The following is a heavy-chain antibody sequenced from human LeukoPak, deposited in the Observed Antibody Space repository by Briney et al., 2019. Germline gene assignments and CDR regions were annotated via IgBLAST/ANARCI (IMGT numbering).Heavy chain of an antibody. CDR1: GFTFSSYS. Sequence: GGSLRLSCAASGFTFSSYSMNWVRQAPGKGLEWVSSISSSRSYIYYADSVKGRFTISRDNSKNTLYLQMNSLRAEDTAVYYCARGGVDYYDSSGPYYYYYYMDVWGKGTTVTISS. V-gene: IGHV3-21*04. J-gene: IGHJ6*03. CDR3: ARGGVDYYDSSGPYYYYYYMDV. D-gene: IGHD3-22*01. CDR2: ISSSRSYI.